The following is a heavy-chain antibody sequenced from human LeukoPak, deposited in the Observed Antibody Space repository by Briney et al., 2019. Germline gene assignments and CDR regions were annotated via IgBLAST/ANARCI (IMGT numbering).Heavy chain of an antibody. CDR2: IYHSGST. J-gene: IGHJ5*02. D-gene: IGHD2-2*01. V-gene: IGHV4-30-2*01. Sequence: KASETLSLTCTVSGGSISSGGYYWSWIRQPPGKGLEWIGYIYHSGSTYYNPSLKSRVTISVDRSKNQFSLKLSSVTAADTAVYYCARGPCSSTSCYELSPWGQGTLVTVSS. CDR1: GGSISSGGYY. CDR3: ARGPCSSTSCYELSP.